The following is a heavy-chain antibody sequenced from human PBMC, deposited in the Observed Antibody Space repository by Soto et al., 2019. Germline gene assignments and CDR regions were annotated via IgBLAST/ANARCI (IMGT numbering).Heavy chain of an antibody. J-gene: IGHJ4*02. V-gene: IGHV4-39*01. D-gene: IGHD6-19*01. Sequence: SETLSLTCAVSGGSISSSSYYWGWIRQPPGKGLEWIGSIYYTGNTYYTPSLQSRVAISVDTSKNQFSLKLNSVTAADTAVYYCARRTVNIRTFYSGLKTHCFDYWGQGARVTVSS. CDR3: ARRTVNIRTFYSGLKTHCFDY. CDR2: IYYTGNT. CDR1: GGSISSSSYY.